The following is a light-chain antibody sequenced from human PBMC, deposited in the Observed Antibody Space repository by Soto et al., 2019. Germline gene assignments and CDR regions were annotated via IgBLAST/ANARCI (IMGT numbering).Light chain of an antibody. V-gene: IGLV2-11*01. CDR1: SSDVGGYNY. CDR3: CSYAASNTFV. Sequence: QSVLTQPRSVSGSPGQPVTISCTGTSSDVGGYNYVSWYQQYSGKAPKVMIYDVSKRPSGVPDRFSGSKSGNTASLTISGLQAEDEADYYCCSYAASNTFVFGTGTKVNVL. J-gene: IGLJ1*01. CDR2: DVS.